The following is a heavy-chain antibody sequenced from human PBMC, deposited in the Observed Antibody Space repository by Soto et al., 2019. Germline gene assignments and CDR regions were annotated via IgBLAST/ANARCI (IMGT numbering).Heavy chain of an antibody. J-gene: IGHJ4*02. V-gene: IGHV3-30*18. D-gene: IGHD2-15*01. CDR3: AKDLLYTGGFDY. Sequence: QVQLVESGGGVVQPGRSLRLSCAASGFTFSSYGMHWVRQAPGKGLEWVAVISYDGSNKYYADSVKGRFTISRDNSKNTLYLHMNSLRAEDTAVYYCAKDLLYTGGFDYWGQGTLVTVSS. CDR2: ISYDGSNK. CDR1: GFTFSSYG.